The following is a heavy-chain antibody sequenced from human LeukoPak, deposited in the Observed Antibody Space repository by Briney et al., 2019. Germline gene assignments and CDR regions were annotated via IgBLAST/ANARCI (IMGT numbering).Heavy chain of an antibody. D-gene: IGHD6-25*01. J-gene: IGHJ4*02. CDR2: IYYTGST. Sequence: SETLSLTCTVSGVSISGYYWSWIRQPPGKGLEWIGYIYYTGSTSYSPSLKSRVTISLDTSKNQFSLKLSSVTAADTAVYYCARYIAAAKGSFDYWGQGTLVTVSS. CDR1: GVSISGYY. V-gene: IGHV4-59*08. CDR3: ARYIAAAKGSFDY.